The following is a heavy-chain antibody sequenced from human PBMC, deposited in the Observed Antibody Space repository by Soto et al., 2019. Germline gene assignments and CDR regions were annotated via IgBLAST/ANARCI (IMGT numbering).Heavy chain of an antibody. CDR2: ISSSGSTI. CDR3: AGDGYYYDSSGYYYSPYYGMDV. D-gene: IGHD3-22*01. Sequence: GGSLRLSCAASGFTFSSYEMNWVRQAPGKGLEWVSYISSSGSTIYYADSVKGRFTISRDNAKNSLYLQMNSLRAEDTAVYYCAGDGYYYDSSGYYYSPYYGMDVWGQGTTVTVSS. J-gene: IGHJ6*02. CDR1: GFTFSSYE. V-gene: IGHV3-48*03.